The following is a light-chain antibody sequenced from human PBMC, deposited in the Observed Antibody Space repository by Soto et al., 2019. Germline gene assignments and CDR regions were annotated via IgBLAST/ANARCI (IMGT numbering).Light chain of an antibody. CDR3: CSYAGSSTFPYV. Sequence: QPVLTQPASVSGSPRQSITLSCTETSSDVGSYNLVSWYQQHPGKAPKLMIYEVSKRPSGVSNRFSGSKSGNTASLTISGLQAEDEADYYCCSYAGSSTFPYVFGTGTKVTVL. CDR2: EVS. CDR1: SSDVGSYNL. J-gene: IGLJ1*01. V-gene: IGLV2-23*02.